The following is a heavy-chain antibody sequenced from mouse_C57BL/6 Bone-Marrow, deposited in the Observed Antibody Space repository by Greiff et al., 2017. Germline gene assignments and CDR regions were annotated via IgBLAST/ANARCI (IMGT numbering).Heavy chain of an antibody. CDR1: GYTFTSYW. J-gene: IGHJ3*01. D-gene: IGHD3-2*02. CDR3: ARGLRLLFAY. CDR2: INPSSGYT. V-gene: IGHV1-7*01. Sequence: QVQLQQSGAELAKPGASVKLSCTASGYTFTSYWMHWVKQRPGQGLEWIGYINPSSGYTKYNQKFKDKATLPADKSSSTAYMQLSSLTYEDSAVYYCARGLRLLFAYWGQGTLVTVSA.